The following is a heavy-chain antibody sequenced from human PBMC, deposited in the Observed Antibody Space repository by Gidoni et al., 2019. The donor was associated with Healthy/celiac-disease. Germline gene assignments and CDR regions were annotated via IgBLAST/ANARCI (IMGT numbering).Heavy chain of an antibody. V-gene: IGHV4-34*01. CDR3: ARAARSPPDY. Sequence: QVQLQQWGAGLLKPSETLSLTCAVYGGSFSGYYWSWIRQPPGKGLEWIGEINHSGSTNYNPSLKSRVTISVDTSKNQFSLKLSSVTAADTAVYYCARAARSPPDYWGQGTLVTVSS. J-gene: IGHJ4*02. D-gene: IGHD6-13*01. CDR2: INHSGST. CDR1: GGSFSGYY.